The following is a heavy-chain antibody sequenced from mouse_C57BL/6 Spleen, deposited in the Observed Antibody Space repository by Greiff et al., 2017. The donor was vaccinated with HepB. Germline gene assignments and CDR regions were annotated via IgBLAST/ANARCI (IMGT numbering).Heavy chain of an antibody. V-gene: IGHV1-55*01. CDR2: IYPGSGST. J-gene: IGHJ1*03. CDR3: ARSSITTAPWYFDF. Sequence: QVQLKQPGAELVKPGASVKMSCKASGYTFTSYWITWVKQRPGQGLEWIGDIYPGSGSTNYNEKFKSKATLTVDTSSSTAYMQLSSLTSEDSAVYYCARSSITTAPWYFDFWGTGTTVTVSS. D-gene: IGHD1-1*01. CDR1: GYTFTSYW.